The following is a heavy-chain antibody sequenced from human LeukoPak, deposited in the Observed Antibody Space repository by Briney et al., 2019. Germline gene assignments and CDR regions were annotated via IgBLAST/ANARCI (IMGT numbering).Heavy chain of an antibody. CDR2: ISSSSSYI. CDR3: ASHGSGSYNIPDY. J-gene: IGHJ4*02. V-gene: IGHV3-21*01. CDR1: GFTFSSYS. D-gene: IGHD3-10*01. Sequence: GGSLRLSCAASGFTFSSYSMNWVRQAPGKGLEWVSSISSSSSYIYYADSVKGRFTISRDNAKNSLYLQMNSLRAEDTAVYYCASHGSGSYNIPDYWGQGTLVTVSS.